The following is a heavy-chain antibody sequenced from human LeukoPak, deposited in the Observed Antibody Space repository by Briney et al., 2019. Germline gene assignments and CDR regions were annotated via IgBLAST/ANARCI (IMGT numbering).Heavy chain of an antibody. CDR2: IIPIFGTA. V-gene: IGHV1-69*05. CDR3: ALGDRSRLRYFDWVGY. D-gene: IGHD3-9*01. J-gene: IGHJ4*02. Sequence: SVKVSCKASGGTFSSYAISWVRQAPGQGLEWMGGIIPIFGTANYAQKFQGRVTITTDESTSTAYMELSSLRSEDTAVYYCALGDRSRLRYFDWVGYWSQGTLVTVSS. CDR1: GGTFSSYA.